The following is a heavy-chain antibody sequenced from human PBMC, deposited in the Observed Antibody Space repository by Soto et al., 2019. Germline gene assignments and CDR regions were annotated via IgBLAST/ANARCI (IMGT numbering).Heavy chain of an antibody. V-gene: IGHV3-30*03. CDR2: ISYDGSDT. CDR1: GFTFSSYG. J-gene: IGHJ4*02. CDR3: ARAYGALDY. Sequence: QVQLVESGGGVVQPGRSLRLSCAASGFTFSSYGMHWVRQAPGKGLEWVAVISYDGSDTYYADSVKGRFTISRVNSKNTLFLQMNSLRAEDTAVYYCARAYGALDYWGQGTLVTVSS. D-gene: IGHD4-17*01.